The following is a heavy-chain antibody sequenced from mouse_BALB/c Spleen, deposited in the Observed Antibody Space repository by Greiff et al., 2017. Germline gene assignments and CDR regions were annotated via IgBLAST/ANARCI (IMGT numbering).Heavy chain of an antibody. CDR1: GFTFSDYG. J-gene: IGHJ2*01. D-gene: IGHD2-1*01. Sequence: DVMLVESGGGLVQPGGSRKLSCAASGFTFSDYGMAWVRQAPGKGPEWVAFISNLAYSIYYADTVTGRFTISRENAKNTLYLEMSSLRSEDTAMYYCARGDGNYCDYWGQGTTLTVSS. CDR2: ISNLAYSI. CDR3: ARGDGNYCDY. V-gene: IGHV5-15*02.